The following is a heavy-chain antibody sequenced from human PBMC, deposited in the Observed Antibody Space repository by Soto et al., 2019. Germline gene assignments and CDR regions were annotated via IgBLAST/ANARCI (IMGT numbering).Heavy chain of an antibody. Sequence: SETLSLTCTVSGGSISSYYCSWFRQPPGKGLEWIGHMHYGGNSDYNPSLRSRVTMSVDTSKNQFSLKLSSVTAADTAVYYCARAIGGSSGWYRPYFDYWGQGTLVTVSS. CDR2: MHYGGNS. V-gene: IGHV4-59*08. CDR1: GGSISSYY. J-gene: IGHJ4*02. D-gene: IGHD6-19*01. CDR3: ARAIGGSSGWYRPYFDY.